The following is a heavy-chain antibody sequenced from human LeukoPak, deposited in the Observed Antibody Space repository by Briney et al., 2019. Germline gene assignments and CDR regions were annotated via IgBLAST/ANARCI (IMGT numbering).Heavy chain of an antibody. V-gene: IGHV3-48*02. CDR2: ISSSSSTI. CDR1: GFTFSSYS. D-gene: IGHD2-21*02. CDR3: ARSYCGGDCSFDY. Sequence: GGSLRLSCAASGFTFSSYSMNWVRQAPGKGLEWVSYISSSSSTIYYADSVKGRFTISRDNAKNSLHLQMNSLRDEDTAVYYCARSYCGGDCSFDYWGQGTLVTVSS. J-gene: IGHJ4*02.